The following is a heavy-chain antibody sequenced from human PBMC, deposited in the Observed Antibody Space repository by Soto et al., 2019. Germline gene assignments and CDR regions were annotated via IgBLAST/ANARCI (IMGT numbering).Heavy chain of an antibody. CDR3: AKDEVATAWSGMDV. D-gene: IGHD5-12*01. Sequence: GGSLRLSCAASGFTFSSYGMHWVRQAPGKGLEWVAVISYDGSNKYYADSVKGRFTISRDNSKNTLYLQMNSLRAEDTAVYYCAKDEVATAWSGMDVWGQGTTVTVSS. CDR1: GFTFSSYG. CDR2: ISYDGSNK. V-gene: IGHV3-30*18. J-gene: IGHJ6*02.